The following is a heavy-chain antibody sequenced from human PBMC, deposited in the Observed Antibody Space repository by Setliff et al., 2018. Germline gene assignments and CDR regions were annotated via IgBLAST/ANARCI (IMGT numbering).Heavy chain of an antibody. CDR1: GFTFSSYE. CDR2: ISSSGSTI. Sequence: GWSLRLSCAASGFTFSSYEMNWVRQAPGKGLEWVSYISSSGSTIYYADSVKGRFTISRDNAKNSLYLQMNSLRAEDTAVYYCARAGWGVPGDFWSGSRDPYGMDVWGQGTTVTVSS. J-gene: IGHJ6*02. D-gene: IGHD3-3*01. CDR3: ARAGWGVPGDFWSGSRDPYGMDV. V-gene: IGHV3-48*03.